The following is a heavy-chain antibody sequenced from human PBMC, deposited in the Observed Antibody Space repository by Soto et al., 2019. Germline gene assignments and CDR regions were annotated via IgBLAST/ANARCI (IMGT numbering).Heavy chain of an antibody. D-gene: IGHD3-22*01. CDR2: ISYDGSNK. Sequence: QVQLVESGGGVVQPGRSLRLSCAASGFTFSSYAMHWVRQAPGKGLEWVAVISYDGSNKYYADSVKGRFTISRDNSKNTLYLQGKSLRAEDTAVYYGATGGVGRGYPRQIDYWGQGTLVTVSS. V-gene: IGHV3-30-3*01. CDR3: ATGGVGRGYPRQIDY. J-gene: IGHJ4*02. CDR1: GFTFSSYA.